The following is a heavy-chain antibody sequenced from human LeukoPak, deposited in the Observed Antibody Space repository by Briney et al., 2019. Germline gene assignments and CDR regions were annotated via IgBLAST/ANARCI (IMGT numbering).Heavy chain of an antibody. J-gene: IGHJ1*01. CDR2: ISSSSSAI. Sequence: PGGSLRLSCAASGFTFSSHSMNWVRQAPGKGLEWVSYISSSSSAIYYADSVKGRFTISRDNAKNSLYLQMNSLRAEDTAVYYCAISSFGYFQHWGQGTLVTVSS. V-gene: IGHV3-48*04. CDR1: GFTFSSHS. D-gene: IGHD6-13*01. CDR3: AISSFGYFQH.